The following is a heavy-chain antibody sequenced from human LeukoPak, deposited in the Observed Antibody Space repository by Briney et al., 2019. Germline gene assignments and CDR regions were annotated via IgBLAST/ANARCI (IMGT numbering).Heavy chain of an antibody. V-gene: IGHV3-23*01. CDR1: GFTFSSYA. Sequence: PGGSLRLSCAASGFTFSSYAMSWVRQAPGKGLEWVSAISGSGGSTYYADSVKGRFTISRDNSKNTLYLQMNSLRAEDTAVYYCAKCRGATRHYGIDVWGQGTTVTVSS. CDR3: AKCRGATRHYGIDV. D-gene: IGHD1-26*01. CDR2: ISGSGGST. J-gene: IGHJ6*02.